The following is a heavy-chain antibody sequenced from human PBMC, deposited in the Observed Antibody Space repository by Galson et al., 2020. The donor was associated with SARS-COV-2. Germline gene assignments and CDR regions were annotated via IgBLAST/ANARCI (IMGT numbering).Heavy chain of an antibody. CDR1: GFTFGDYA. V-gene: IGHV3-49*03. Sequence: GESLKISCTASGFTFGDYAMSWFRQAPGKGLEWVGFIRSKAYGGTTEYAASVKGRFTISSDDSKSIAYLQMNSLKTEDTAVYYCTSAAPVVVVITDRFDPWGQGTLVTVSS. CDR2: IRSKAYGGTT. CDR3: TSAAPVVVVITDRFDP. J-gene: IGHJ5*02. D-gene: IGHD3-22*01.